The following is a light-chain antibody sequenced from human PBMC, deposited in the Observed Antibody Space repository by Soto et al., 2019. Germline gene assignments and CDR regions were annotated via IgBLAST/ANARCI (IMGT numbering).Light chain of an antibody. J-gene: IGLJ1*01. CDR3: QSYDSSLSASGYV. CDR1: SSNIGAGYD. CDR2: GNS. V-gene: IGLV1-40*01. Sequence: SVLTQPPSVSGAPGQGVTISCTGSSSNIGAGYDVHWYQQLPGTAPKLLIYGNSNRPSGVPDRFSGSKSGTSASLAITGLQAEDEADYYCQSYDSSLSASGYVFGTGTKVTVL.